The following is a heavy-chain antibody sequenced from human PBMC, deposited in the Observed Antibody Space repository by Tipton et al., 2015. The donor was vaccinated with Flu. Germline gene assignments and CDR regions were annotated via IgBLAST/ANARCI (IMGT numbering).Heavy chain of an antibody. V-gene: IGHV3-30*18. CDR2: ISYDGSNK. J-gene: IGHJ6*02. CDR1: GFTFSSYG. CDR3: AKGSSSIYGMDV. Sequence: SLRLSCAASGFTFSSYGMHWVRQAPGKGLEWVAVISYDGSNKYYADSVKGRFTISRDNSKNTLYLQMNSLRAEDTAVYYCAKGSSSIYGMDVWGQGTTVTVSS. D-gene: IGHD6-6*01.